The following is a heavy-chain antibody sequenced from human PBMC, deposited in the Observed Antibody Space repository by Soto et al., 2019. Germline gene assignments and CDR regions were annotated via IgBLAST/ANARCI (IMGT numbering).Heavy chain of an antibody. CDR1: GYTFTSYG. V-gene: IGHV1-18*01. CDR3: ARARLKAANRAGVGANNWFDP. D-gene: IGHD3-10*01. J-gene: IGHJ5*02. Sequence: QVQLVQSGAEVKKPGASVKVSCKASGYTFTSYGISWVRQAPGQGLEWMGWISGYNGNTNYAQKLQGRVTMTRDTSTSTVYMELRSLRSDDTAVYYCARARLKAANRAGVGANNWFDPWGQGTLVTVSS. CDR2: ISGYNGNT.